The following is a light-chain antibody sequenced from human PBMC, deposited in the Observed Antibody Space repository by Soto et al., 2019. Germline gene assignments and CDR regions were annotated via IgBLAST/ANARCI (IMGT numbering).Light chain of an antibody. CDR1: FSNIGSNY. CDR3: AVWDDSLRGWV. J-gene: IGLJ3*02. V-gene: IGLV1-47*02. Sequence: QAVVTQPPSASGTPGRRVTISCSGRFSNIGSNYVYWYQQLPGTAPKLLIFTNDQRTSGVPGRFSGSKSGTSASLAISGLRSEDEADYYCAVWDDSLRGWVFGGGTKVTVL. CDR2: TND.